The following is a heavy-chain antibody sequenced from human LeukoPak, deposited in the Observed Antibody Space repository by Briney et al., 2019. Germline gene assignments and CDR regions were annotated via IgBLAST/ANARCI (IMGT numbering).Heavy chain of an antibody. J-gene: IGHJ4*02. CDR3: AKVRELYYFDY. CDR1: GFTFSNYG. Sequence: PGGSLRLSCVASGFTFSNYGMSWVRQAPGKGLEWVSAISGSGGSTYYADPVKGRFTISRDNSKNTLYLQMNSLRAEDTAVYYCAKVRELYYFDYWGQGTLVTVSS. CDR2: ISGSGGST. D-gene: IGHD3-10*01. V-gene: IGHV3-23*01.